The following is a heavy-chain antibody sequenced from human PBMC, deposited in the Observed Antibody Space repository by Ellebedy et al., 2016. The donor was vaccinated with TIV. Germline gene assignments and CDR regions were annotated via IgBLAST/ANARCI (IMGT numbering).Heavy chain of an antibody. V-gene: IGHV3-48*02. Sequence: GESLKISXAASGFTFSSYSMNWVRQAPGKGLEWVSYISSSSSTIYYADSVKGRFTISRDNAKNSLYLQMNSLRDEDTAVYYCARSSYYYDSSGFDPWGQGTLVTVSS. CDR2: ISSSSSTI. CDR1: GFTFSSYS. D-gene: IGHD3-22*01. CDR3: ARSSYYYDSSGFDP. J-gene: IGHJ5*02.